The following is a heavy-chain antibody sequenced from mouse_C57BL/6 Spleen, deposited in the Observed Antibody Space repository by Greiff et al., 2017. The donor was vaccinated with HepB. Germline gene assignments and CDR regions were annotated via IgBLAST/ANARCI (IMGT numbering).Heavy chain of an antibody. CDR2: INPNNGGT. CDR1: GYTFTDYN. CDR3: ARSYDGSSYWYFDV. V-gene: IGHV1-22*01. Sequence: EVQLQQSGPELVKPGASVKMSCKASGYTFTDYNMHWVKQSHGKSLEWIGYINPNNGGTSYNQKFKGKATLTVNKSSSTAYMELRSLTSEDSAVYYCARSYDGSSYWYFDVWGTGTTVTVSS. J-gene: IGHJ1*03. D-gene: IGHD1-1*01.